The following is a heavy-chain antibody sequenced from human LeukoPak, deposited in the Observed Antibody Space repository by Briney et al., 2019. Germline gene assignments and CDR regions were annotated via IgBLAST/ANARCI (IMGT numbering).Heavy chain of an antibody. V-gene: IGHV3-23*01. J-gene: IGHJ4*02. CDR2: ISGSGGST. Sequence: GGTLRLSCAASGFTFSSYGMSWVRQAPGKGLEWVSAISGSGGSTYYADSVKGRFTISRDNSKNTLYLQMNSLRAEDTVVYYCAKDRGVVPAAIEDYWGQGTLVTVSS. CDR3: AKDRGVVPAAIEDY. CDR1: GFTFSSYG. D-gene: IGHD2-2*01.